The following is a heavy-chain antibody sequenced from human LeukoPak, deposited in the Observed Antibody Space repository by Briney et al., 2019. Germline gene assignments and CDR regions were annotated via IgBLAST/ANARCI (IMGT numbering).Heavy chain of an antibody. CDR1: GFSLSSCW. Sequence: GGSLRLSCAASGFSLSSCWMSWVRQAPGKGLEWVSGINWNGGSTGYADSVKGRFTISRDNAKNSLYLQMNSLRAEDTAVYYCARDIHAAMANYYYYYYMDVWGKGTTVTISS. CDR2: INWNGGST. D-gene: IGHD5-18*01. CDR3: ARDIHAAMANYYYYYYMDV. V-gene: IGHV3-20*04. J-gene: IGHJ6*03.